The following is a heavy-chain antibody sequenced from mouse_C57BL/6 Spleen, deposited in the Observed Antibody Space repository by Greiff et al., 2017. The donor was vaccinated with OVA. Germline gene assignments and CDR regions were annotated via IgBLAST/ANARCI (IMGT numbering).Heavy chain of an antibody. CDR3: ARTLYVYGSWAMDD. CDR2: IYPGDGDT. D-gene: IGHD1-1*01. V-gene: IGHV1-82*01. Sequence: VQLQESGPELAKPGASVKISCKASGYAFSSSWMNWVKQRPGKGLEWIGGIYPGDGDTNYNGKFKGKATLTADKSSSTAYMQLSSLTSEDSAVYVCARTLYVYGSWAMDDWGQGTSVTVSS. CDR1: GYAFSSSW. J-gene: IGHJ4*01.